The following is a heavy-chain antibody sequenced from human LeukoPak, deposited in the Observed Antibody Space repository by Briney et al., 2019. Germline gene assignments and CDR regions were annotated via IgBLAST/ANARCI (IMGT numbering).Heavy chain of an antibody. J-gene: IGHJ5*02. CDR1: GYTFTGYY. Sequence: ASVKVSCKASGYTFTGYYIQWVRQAPGQGLEWMGWISAYNGNTNYAQKLQGRVTMTTDTSTSTAYMELRSLRSDDTAMYYCARVPAAGIDNWFDPWGQGTLVTVSS. CDR3: ARVPAAGIDNWFDP. CDR2: ISAYNGNT. V-gene: IGHV1-18*04. D-gene: IGHD6-13*01.